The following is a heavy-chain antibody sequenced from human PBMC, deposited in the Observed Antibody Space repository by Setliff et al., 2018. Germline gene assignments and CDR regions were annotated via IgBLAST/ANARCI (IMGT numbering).Heavy chain of an antibody. V-gene: IGHV1-24*01. J-gene: IGHJ6*02. D-gene: IGHD3-3*01. Sequence: ASVKVSCKVSGYTLTELSMHWVRQAPGKGLEWMGGFDPEDGETIYAQKFQGRVTMTEDTSTDTAYMELSSLRSEDTAVYYCARAGNYNFWSGYPPYYYYYGMDVWGQGTTVTVSS. CDR3: ARAGNYNFWSGYPPYYYYYGMDV. CDR1: GYTLTELS. CDR2: FDPEDGET.